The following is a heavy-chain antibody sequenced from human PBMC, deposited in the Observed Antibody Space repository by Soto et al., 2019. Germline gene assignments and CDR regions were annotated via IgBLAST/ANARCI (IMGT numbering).Heavy chain of an antibody. D-gene: IGHD2-15*01. CDR3: ARDSGVVVDGCSCQDY. CDR1: GYTFSNYH. CDR2: INPSGGST. Sequence: ASVKVSWKTSGYTFSNYHMHWVRQAPGQGFEWMGVINPSGGSTTYAHSFQGRVTMTSDTSTSAVYMELTSLRSDDTAVYYCARDSGVVVDGCSCQDYWGQGTQVTVSS. V-gene: IGHV1-46*01. J-gene: IGHJ4*02.